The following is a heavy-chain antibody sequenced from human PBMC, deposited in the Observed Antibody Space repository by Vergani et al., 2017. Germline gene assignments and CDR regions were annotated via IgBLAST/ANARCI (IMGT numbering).Heavy chain of an antibody. CDR1: GYSFTSYW. Sequence: EVQLVQSGAEVKKPGESLRISCKGSGYSFTSYWIGWVRQMPGKGLEWMGIIYPGDSDNRYRPSFQGQVTISADKSISTAYLQWSSLKASDTAMYYCASRSRGYSSSWYYFDYWGQGTLVTVSS. CDR3: ASRSRGYSSSWYYFDY. D-gene: IGHD6-13*01. CDR2: IYPGDSDN. J-gene: IGHJ4*02. V-gene: IGHV5-51*01.